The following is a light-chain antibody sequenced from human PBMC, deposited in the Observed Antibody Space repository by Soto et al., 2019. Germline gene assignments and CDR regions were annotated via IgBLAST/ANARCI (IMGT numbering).Light chain of an antibody. Sequence: QSVLTQPPSASGTPGQRVTISCSGSTSNIKSNTVNWYQQLPGTAPKLLIYTNNRRPSGVPDRFSGSKSGTSASLAISGLQSEDEANYYCAAWDDSLNGVVFGGGTKLTVL. CDR2: TNN. CDR3: AAWDDSLNGVV. J-gene: IGLJ2*01. V-gene: IGLV1-44*01. CDR1: TSNIKSNT.